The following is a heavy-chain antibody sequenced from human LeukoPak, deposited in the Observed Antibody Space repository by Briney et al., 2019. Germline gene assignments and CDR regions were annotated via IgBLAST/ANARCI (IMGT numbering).Heavy chain of an antibody. Sequence: PSETLSLTCAVYGGSFSGYYWSWIRQPPGKGLEWIGEINHSGSTNYNPSLKSRVTISVDTSKNQFSLKLSSVTAADTAVYYCARGQFYCYYGSGSYYNGYNWFDPWGQGTLVTVSS. V-gene: IGHV4-34*01. CDR2: INHSGST. D-gene: IGHD3-10*01. CDR1: GGSFSGYY. J-gene: IGHJ5*02. CDR3: ARGQFYCYYGSGSYYNGYNWFDP.